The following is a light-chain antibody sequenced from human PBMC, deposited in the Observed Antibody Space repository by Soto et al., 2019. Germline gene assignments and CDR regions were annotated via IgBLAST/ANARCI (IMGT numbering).Light chain of an antibody. CDR3: SSYQGGSTHV. V-gene: IGLV2-14*01. Sequence: QSVLTQPASVSGSPGQSITISCTGTSSDIGGYNFVSWYQQHPGKAPKLIIYDVSNRPSGVSYRFSGSKSGNTASLTISGLQAEDEADYYCSSYQGGSTHVLGPGTKSPS. J-gene: IGLJ1*01. CDR2: DVS. CDR1: SSDIGGYNF.